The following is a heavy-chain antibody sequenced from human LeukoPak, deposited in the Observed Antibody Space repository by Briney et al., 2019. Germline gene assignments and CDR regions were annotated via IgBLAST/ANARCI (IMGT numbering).Heavy chain of an antibody. CDR1: GFTFSSYG. J-gene: IGHJ4*02. Sequence: GGSLRLSCAASGFTFSSYGMHWVRQAPGKGLEWVAVISKDGTYIYYVDSVKGRFTISRDNSKNTVYLQMNSLRVEDTALYYCVRSLDYWGQGTLVTVSS. CDR2: ISKDGTYI. V-gene: IGHV3-30*03. CDR3: VRSLDY.